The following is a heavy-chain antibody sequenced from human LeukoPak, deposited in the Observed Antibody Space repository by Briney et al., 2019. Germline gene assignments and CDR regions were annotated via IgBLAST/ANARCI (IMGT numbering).Heavy chain of an antibody. Sequence: GGSLRLSCAASGFTFSNYNMNWVRHAPGKGLEWVSSITSSSSYIYYADSVKGRFTISRDNARNSLYLQMNSLRAEDTAVYYCARDGLAAATLHWCFDLWGRGTLVTVSS. J-gene: IGHJ2*01. CDR2: ITSSSSYI. CDR3: ARDGLAAATLHWCFDL. D-gene: IGHD6-25*01. V-gene: IGHV3-21*01. CDR1: GFTFSNYN.